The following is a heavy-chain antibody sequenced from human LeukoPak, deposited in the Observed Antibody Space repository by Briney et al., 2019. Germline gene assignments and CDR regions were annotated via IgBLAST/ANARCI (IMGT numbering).Heavy chain of an antibody. CDR3: ARGNGKSQLPLTQIDY. V-gene: IGHV3-30-3*01. CDR2: ISYDGSNK. D-gene: IGHD6-6*01. J-gene: IGHJ4*02. CDR1: GFTFSSYA. Sequence: RALKLSFAASGFTFSSYAMHWVRQAPGKGLEWVAVISYDGSNKYYADSVKGRFTISRDNSKNTLYLQMNSLRAEDTAVYYCARGNGKSQLPLTQIDYWGQGTLVTVSS.